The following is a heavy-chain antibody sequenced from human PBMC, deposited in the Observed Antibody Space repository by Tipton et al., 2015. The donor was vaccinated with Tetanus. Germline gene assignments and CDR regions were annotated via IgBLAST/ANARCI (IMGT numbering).Heavy chain of an antibody. D-gene: IGHD3-16*01. V-gene: IGHV4-31*03. CDR2: IYYSGST. Sequence: GLVKPSQTLSLTCTVSGGSISSGGYYWSWIRQHPGKGLEWIGDIYYSGSTYYNPSLKSRVTISVDTSKNQFSLKLNSVTAADAAVYYWGRDQGGGGRGWNCFDYWGQGTLVTVSS. CDR1: GGSISSGGYY. CDR3: GRDQGGGGRGWNCFDY. J-gene: IGHJ4*02.